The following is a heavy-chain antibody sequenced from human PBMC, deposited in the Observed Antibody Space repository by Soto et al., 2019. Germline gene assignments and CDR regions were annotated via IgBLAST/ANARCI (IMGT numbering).Heavy chain of an antibody. CDR1: GFTFSSYS. Sequence: GGSLRLSCAASGFTFSSYSMNWVRQAPGKGLEWVSSISSSSSYIYYADSVKGRFTISRDNAKNSLYLQMNSLRAEDTAVYYCARGGMAGWFDPSAQRTLVPVSS. V-gene: IGHV3-21*01. D-gene: IGHD1-20*01. CDR3: ARGGMAGWFDP. J-gene: IGHJ5*02. CDR2: ISSSSSYI.